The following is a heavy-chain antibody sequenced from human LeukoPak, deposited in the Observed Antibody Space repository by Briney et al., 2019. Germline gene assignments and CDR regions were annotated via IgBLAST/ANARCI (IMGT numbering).Heavy chain of an antibody. J-gene: IGHJ4*02. CDR3: AKEGTAYYFDY. D-gene: IGHD1-7*01. V-gene: IGHV3-48*01. CDR1: GFSFITYN. Sequence: PGGSLRLSCAASGFSFITYNMIWLRQAPGKGLEWLSYISSSSSTILYADSVKGRFTISRDNAKNTLYLQMNSLRAEDTAVYYCAKEGTAYYFDYWGQGTLVTVSS. CDR2: ISSSSSTI.